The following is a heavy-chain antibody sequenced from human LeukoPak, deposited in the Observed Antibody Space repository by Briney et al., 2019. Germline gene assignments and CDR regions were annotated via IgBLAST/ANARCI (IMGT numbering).Heavy chain of an antibody. Sequence: TGGSLRLSCVASGLTVGNHWMSWVRQAPGKGLEWVANIREERGQEYYVDSVKGRFTISKNSAKNSLYLQMNTLRVEDTAMYYCASLDTAKQPLANHWGQGTLVTVSS. V-gene: IGHV3-7*03. J-gene: IGHJ5*02. CDR3: ASLDTAKQPLANH. CDR2: IREERGQE. CDR1: GLTVGNHW. D-gene: IGHD5-18*01.